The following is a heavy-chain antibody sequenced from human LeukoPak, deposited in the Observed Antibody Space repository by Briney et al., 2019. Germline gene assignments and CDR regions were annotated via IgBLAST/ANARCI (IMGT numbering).Heavy chain of an antibody. D-gene: IGHD6-6*01. Sequence: SETLSLTCAVYGGSFSGYYWSWIRQPPGKGLEWIGEINHSGSTNYNPSLKSRVTISVDTSKNQFYLKLSSVTAADTAVYYCARGRIAARRYYGMDVWGQGTTVTVSS. CDR3: ARGRIAARRYYGMDV. V-gene: IGHV4-34*01. CDR2: INHSGST. J-gene: IGHJ6*02. CDR1: GGSFSGYY.